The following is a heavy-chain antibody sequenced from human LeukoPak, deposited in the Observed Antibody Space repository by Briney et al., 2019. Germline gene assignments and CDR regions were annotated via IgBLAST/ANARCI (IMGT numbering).Heavy chain of an antibody. V-gene: IGHV1-69*05. CDR2: IIPIFGTA. CDR1: GGTFSSYA. J-gene: IGHJ6*03. D-gene: IGHD2-2*02. Sequence: SVKVSCKASGGTFSSYAISWVRQGPGQGLEWMGGIIPIFGTANYAQKFQGRVTITTDESTSTAYMELSSLRSEDTAVYYCARDSALYCSSTSCYTWYYYMDVWGKGTTVTVSS. CDR3: ARDSALYCSSTSCYTWYYYMDV.